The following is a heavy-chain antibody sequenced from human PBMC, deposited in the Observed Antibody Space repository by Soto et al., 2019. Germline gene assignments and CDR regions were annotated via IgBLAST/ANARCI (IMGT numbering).Heavy chain of an antibody. CDR1: GFTFSSYA. Sequence: GGSLRLSCAASGFTFSSYAMSWVRQAPGKGLEWVSAISGSGGSTYYADSVKGRFTISRDNSKNTLYLQMNSLRAEDTAVYYCARSLAARPYYGMDVWGQGTTVTVSS. CDR3: ARSLAARPYYGMDV. V-gene: IGHV3-23*01. D-gene: IGHD6-6*01. J-gene: IGHJ6*02. CDR2: ISGSGGST.